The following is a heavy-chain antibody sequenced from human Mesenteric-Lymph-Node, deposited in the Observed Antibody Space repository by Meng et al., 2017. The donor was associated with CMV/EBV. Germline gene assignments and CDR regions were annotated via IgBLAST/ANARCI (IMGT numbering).Heavy chain of an antibody. V-gene: IGHV3-53*01. Sequence: LACAAAGFTVSNEYMSWVRQAPGKGLEWVSVIYRGGGSTYYADSVNGRFTISRDNSKNTVYLQMNSLRAEDTGVYYCVPHIVATFDYWGQGTLVTVSS. CDR3: VPHIVATFDY. D-gene: IGHD5-12*01. CDR1: GFTVSNEY. CDR2: IYRGGGST. J-gene: IGHJ5*01.